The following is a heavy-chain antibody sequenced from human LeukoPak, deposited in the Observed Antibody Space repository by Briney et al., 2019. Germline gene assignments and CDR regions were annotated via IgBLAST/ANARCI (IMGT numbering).Heavy chain of an antibody. V-gene: IGHV1-69*04. D-gene: IGHD3-3*01. Sequence: SVKVSCKASGGTFSSYTISWVRQAPGQGLEWMGRIIPILGIANYAQKFQGRVTITADKSTSTAYMELSSLRSEDTAVYYCAREGGITIFEGWFDPWGQGTLVTVSS. CDR2: IIPILGIA. J-gene: IGHJ5*02. CDR3: AREGGITIFEGWFDP. CDR1: GGTFSSYT.